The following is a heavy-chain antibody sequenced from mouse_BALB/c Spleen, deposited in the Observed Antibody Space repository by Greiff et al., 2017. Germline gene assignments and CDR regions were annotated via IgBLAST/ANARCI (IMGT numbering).Heavy chain of an antibody. V-gene: IGHV1-7*01. Sequence: QVQLQQSGAELAKPGASVKMSCKASGYTFTSYWMHWVKQRPGQGLEWIGYINPSTGYTEYNQKFKDKATLTADKSSSTAYMQLSSLTSEDSAVYYCARKANWDDYWGQGTTLTVSS. CDR1: GYTFTSYW. J-gene: IGHJ2*01. D-gene: IGHD4-1*01. CDR2: INPSTGYT. CDR3: ARKANWDDY.